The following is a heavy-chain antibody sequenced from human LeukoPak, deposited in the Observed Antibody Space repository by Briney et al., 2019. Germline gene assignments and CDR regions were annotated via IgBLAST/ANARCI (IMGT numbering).Heavy chain of an antibody. J-gene: IGHJ4*02. CDR2: INPNSGGT. CDR3: ARERAGPHGPSFDY. V-gene: IGHV1-2*06. Sequence: GASVKISCKASGYTFTGYYMHWVRQAPGQGLEWMGRINPNSGGTNYAQKFQGRVTMTRDTSISTAYMELSRLRSDDTAVYYCARERAGPHGPSFDYWGQGTLVTVSS. D-gene: IGHD5-24*01. CDR1: GYTFTGYY.